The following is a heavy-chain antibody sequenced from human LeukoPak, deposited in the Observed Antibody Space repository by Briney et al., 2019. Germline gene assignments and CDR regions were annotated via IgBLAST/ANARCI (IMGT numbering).Heavy chain of an antibody. Sequence: SETLSLTCAVSGGSISSSNWWSWVRQPPGKGLEWIGEIYHSGSTNYNPSLKGRVTISVDKSKNQFSLKLSSVTAADTAVYYCARVTAGTVGYFQHWGQGTLVTVSS. CDR2: IYHSGST. D-gene: IGHD6-13*01. CDR1: GGSISSSNW. CDR3: ARVTAGTVGYFQH. J-gene: IGHJ1*01. V-gene: IGHV4-4*02.